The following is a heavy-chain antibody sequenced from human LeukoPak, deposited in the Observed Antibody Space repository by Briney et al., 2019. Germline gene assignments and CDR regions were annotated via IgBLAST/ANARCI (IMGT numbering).Heavy chain of an antibody. CDR2: IYTSGST. V-gene: IGHV4-4*07. CDR1: GGSISSYY. J-gene: IGHJ6*02. D-gene: IGHD3-10*01. CDR3: ARDLVQTTSVLLWFGEKDYYYGMDV. Sequence: SETLSLTCTVSGGSISSYYWSWIRQPAGKGLEWIGRIYTSGSTNYNPSLKSRVTMSVDTSKNQFSMEPSSVTAADTAVYYCARDLVQTTSVLLWFGEKDYYYGMDVWGQGTTVTVS.